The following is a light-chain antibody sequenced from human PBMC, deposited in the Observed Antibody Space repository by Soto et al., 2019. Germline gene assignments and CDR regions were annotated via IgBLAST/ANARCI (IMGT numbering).Light chain of an antibody. J-gene: IGLJ1*01. V-gene: IGLV2-14*01. CDR3: RSYTSSSTQV. CDR1: SSDVGGYNY. CDR2: EVS. Sequence: QSALTQPASVSGSPGQSITISCTGTSSDVGGYNYVSWYQQHPGKAPKLMIYEVSNRPSGVSNRFSGYKSGNTASLTISGIEAEDEADYYCRSYTSSSTQVFETGTKLTVL.